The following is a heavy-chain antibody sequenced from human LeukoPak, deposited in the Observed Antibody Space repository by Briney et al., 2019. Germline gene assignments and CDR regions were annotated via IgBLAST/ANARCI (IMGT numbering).Heavy chain of an antibody. CDR2: IYTSGST. CDR3: ARGGPLYSSSWYGPSNYYYYGMDV. Sequence: PSETLSLTCTVSGGSISSGSYYWSWIRQPAGKGLEWIGRIYTSGSTNYNPSLKSRVTISVDTSKNQFSLKLSSVTAADTAVYYCARGGPLYSSSWYGPSNYYYYGMDVWGQGTTVTVSS. J-gene: IGHJ6*02. CDR1: GGSISSGSYY. D-gene: IGHD6-13*01. V-gene: IGHV4-61*02.